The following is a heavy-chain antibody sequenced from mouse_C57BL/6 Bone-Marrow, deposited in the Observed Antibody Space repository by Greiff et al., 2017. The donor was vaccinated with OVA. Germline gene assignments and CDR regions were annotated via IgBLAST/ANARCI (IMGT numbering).Heavy chain of an antibody. CDR2: IDPVTGGT. J-gene: IGHJ4*01. V-gene: IGHV1-15*01. CDR3: TRGYSDYYAMDY. Sequence: VQVVESGAELVRPGASVTLSCKASGYTFTDYEMHWVKQTPVPGLEWIGAIDPVTGGTAYNQKFKGKAILTAAKSSSTAYMELRSLTSEDAAVYYCTRGYSDYYAMDYWGQGTSVTGSS. CDR1: GYTFTDYE. D-gene: IGHD2-13*01.